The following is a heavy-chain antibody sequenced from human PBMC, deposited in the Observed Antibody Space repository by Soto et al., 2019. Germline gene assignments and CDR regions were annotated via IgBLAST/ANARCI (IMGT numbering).Heavy chain of an antibody. Sequence: GGSLRLSCAASGFTFSSYSMNWVRQAPGKGLEWVSYISSSSSTIYYADSVKGRFTISRDNAKNSLYLQMNSLRDEDTAVYYCARDREQLGYYYGMDVWGQGTTVTVSS. D-gene: IGHD6-6*01. CDR1: GFTFSSYS. V-gene: IGHV3-48*02. CDR2: ISSSSSTI. CDR3: ARDREQLGYYYGMDV. J-gene: IGHJ6*02.